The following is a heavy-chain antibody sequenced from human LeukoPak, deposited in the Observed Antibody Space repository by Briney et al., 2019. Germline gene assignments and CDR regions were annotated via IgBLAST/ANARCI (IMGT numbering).Heavy chain of an antibody. D-gene: IGHD5-18*01. CDR2: ISPNSGGT. Sequence: GASVKVSCKASGYTFTDYYMHWVRQAPGQGLEWMGWISPNSGGTNYAQKFQGRVTVTRDTSISTAYMQLSRLRSDDTAVYYCATGRGYSYGFDYWGQGTLVTVSS. V-gene: IGHV1-2*02. CDR3: ATGRGYSYGFDY. CDR1: GYTFTDYY. J-gene: IGHJ4*02.